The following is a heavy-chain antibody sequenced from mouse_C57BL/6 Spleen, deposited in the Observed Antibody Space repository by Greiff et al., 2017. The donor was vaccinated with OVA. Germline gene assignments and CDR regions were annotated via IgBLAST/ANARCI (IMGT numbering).Heavy chain of an antibody. J-gene: IGHJ1*03. D-gene: IGHD1-1*01. CDR2: ISDGGSYT. V-gene: IGHV5-4*01. Sequence: DVKLVESGGGLVKPGGSLKLSCAASGFTFSSYAMSWVRQTPEKRLEWVATISDGGSYTYYPDNVKGRFTISRDNAKNNLYLQMSHLKSEDTAMYYCAREDGSRYFDVWGTGTTVTVSS. CDR3: AREDGSRYFDV. CDR1: GFTFSSYA.